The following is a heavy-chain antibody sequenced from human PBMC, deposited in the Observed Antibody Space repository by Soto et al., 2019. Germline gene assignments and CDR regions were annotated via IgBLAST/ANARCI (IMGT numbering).Heavy chain of an antibody. V-gene: IGHV3-74*01. CDR3: ARAQWLADDVFDI. D-gene: IGHD6-19*01. J-gene: IGHJ3*02. Sequence: GGSMKLSCAASGLTFNTYWMHWVRQAPGKGLVRVSRVKGDGSDRTYADSVKGRFTISRDNTKNTLYLQMNSLRPEDTAVYYCARAQWLADDVFDIWGHGTMVTVSS. CDR1: GLTFNTYW. CDR2: VKGDGSDR.